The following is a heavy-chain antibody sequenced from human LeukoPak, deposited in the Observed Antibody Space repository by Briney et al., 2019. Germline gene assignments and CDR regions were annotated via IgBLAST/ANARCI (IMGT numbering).Heavy chain of an antibody. J-gene: IGHJ6*02. CDR3: ARDLRRYSSSWYVLDCYYGMDV. CDR2: ISSSGSTI. V-gene: IGHV3-11*01. Sequence: GGSLRLSCAASGFTFSDYYMSWIRQAPGKGLEWVSYISSSGSTIYYADSVKGRFTISRDNAKNSLYLQMNSLRAEDTAVYYCARDLRRYSSSWYVLDCYYGMDVWGQGTTVTVSS. CDR1: GFTFSDYY. D-gene: IGHD6-13*01.